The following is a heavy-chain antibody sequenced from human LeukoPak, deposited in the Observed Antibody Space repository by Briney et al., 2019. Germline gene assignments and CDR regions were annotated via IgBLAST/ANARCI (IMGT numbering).Heavy chain of an antibody. J-gene: IGHJ4*02. Sequence: GGSLRLSCAASGFTVSGTHMSWVRQAPGKGLEWVSAMYTGGATYYADSVKGRFTISRDNSRNTLFLHMSSLRADDTAVYYCAKDEATSGGGLASWGQGALGTVSS. D-gene: IGHD3-16*01. CDR1: GFTVSGTH. V-gene: IGHV3-53*01. CDR3: AKDEATSGGGLAS. CDR2: MYTGGAT.